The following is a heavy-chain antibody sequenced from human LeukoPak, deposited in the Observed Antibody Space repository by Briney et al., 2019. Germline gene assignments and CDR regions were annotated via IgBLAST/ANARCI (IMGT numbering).Heavy chain of an antibody. D-gene: IGHD3-10*01. CDR2: INHSGST. CDR3: ARDSDYYGSGYWFDP. J-gene: IGHJ5*02. Sequence: PSETLSLTCAVYGGSFSGYYWSWIRQPPGKGLEWIGEINHSGSTNYNPSLESRVTISVDTSKNQFSLKLSSVTAADTAVYYCARDSDYYGSGYWFDPWGQGTLVTVSS. V-gene: IGHV4-34*01. CDR1: GGSFSGYY.